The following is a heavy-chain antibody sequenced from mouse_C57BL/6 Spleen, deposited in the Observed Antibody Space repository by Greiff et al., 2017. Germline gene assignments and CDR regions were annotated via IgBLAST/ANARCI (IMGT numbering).Heavy chain of an antibody. J-gene: IGHJ4*01. D-gene: IGHD1-1*01. V-gene: IGHV2-9-1*01. CDR3: ARNHYYYGSSDGWDYAMDY. CDR1: GFSLTSYA. CDR2: IWTGGGT. Sequence: VQRVESGPGLVAPSQSLSITCTVSGFSLTSYAISWVRQPPGKGLEWLGVIWTGGGTNYNSAHKSRLSISKDNSKSQVFLKMNSLQTDDTARYYWARNHYYYGSSDGWDYAMDYWGQGTSVTVSS.